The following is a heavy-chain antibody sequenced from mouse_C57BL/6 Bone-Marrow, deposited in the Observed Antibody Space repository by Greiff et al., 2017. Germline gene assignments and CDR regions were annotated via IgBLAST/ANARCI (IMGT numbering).Heavy chain of an antibody. J-gene: IGHJ2*01. CDR2: ISSGGSYT. CDR1: GFTFSSYG. D-gene: IGHD1-2*01. Sequence: EVMLVESGGDLVKPGGSLKLSCAASGFTFSSYGMSWVRQTPDKRLEWVATISSGGSYTYYPDSVKGRFTISRDNAKNTLYLQMSSLKSEDTAMYYCARGYGGGYWGQGTTRTVAS. CDR3: ARGYGGGY. V-gene: IGHV5-6*02.